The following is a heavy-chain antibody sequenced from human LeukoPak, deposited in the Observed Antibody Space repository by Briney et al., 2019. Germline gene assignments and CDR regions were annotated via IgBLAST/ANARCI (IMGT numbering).Heavy chain of an antibody. CDR1: GFTVSNKY. CDR3: ARQPHSRSSGWFLVPLDFDS. D-gene: IGHD6-19*01. CDR2: IYSDGRT. Sequence: GGSLRLSCAASGFTVSNKYMTWVRQAPGKGLEWVSLIYSDGRTYYADSVEGRCTISRDNSKNTLYLQMNSLRVEDTAVYYCARQPHSRSSGWFLVPLDFDSWGQGTLVTVSS. J-gene: IGHJ4*02. V-gene: IGHV3-53*01.